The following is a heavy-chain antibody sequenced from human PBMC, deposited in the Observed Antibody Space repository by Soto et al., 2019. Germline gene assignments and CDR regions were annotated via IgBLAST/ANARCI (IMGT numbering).Heavy chain of an antibody. J-gene: IGHJ3*02. V-gene: IGHV1-18*01. CDR3: AKDPRIAVAGIDAFDI. CDR2: ISAYNGNT. D-gene: IGHD6-19*01. CDR1: GYTFTSYG. Sequence: ASVKVSCKASGYTFTSYGISWVRQAPGQGLGWMGWISAYNGNTNYAQKLQGRVTMTTDTSTSTAYMELRSLRSDDTAVYYCAKDPRIAVAGIDAFDIWGQGTMVTVSS.